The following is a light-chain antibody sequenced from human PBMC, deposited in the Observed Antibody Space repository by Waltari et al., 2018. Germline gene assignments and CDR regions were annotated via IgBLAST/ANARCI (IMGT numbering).Light chain of an antibody. CDR3: QQYNSYSLLT. CDR1: QSISNW. J-gene: IGKJ4*01. CDR2: KAS. V-gene: IGKV1-5*03. Sequence: DIQMTQSPSTLSASVGDRFTITCRASQSISNWLAWYQQKPGKAPKLLSYKASTLESGVPSRFSGSGSGTEFTLTISSLQPDDCATYYCQQYNSYSLLTFGGGTKVEIK.